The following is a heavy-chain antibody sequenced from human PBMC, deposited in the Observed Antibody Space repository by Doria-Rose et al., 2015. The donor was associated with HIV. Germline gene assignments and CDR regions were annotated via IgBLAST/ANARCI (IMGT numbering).Heavy chain of an antibody. V-gene: IGHV2-26*01. Sequence: QVTLKESGPVLVKPTETLTLTCTVSGVSLSSPGMGVSWLRQPPRKALEWLANIFSDDERSYKTSLKSRLTISRGTSKSQVVLTMTDMVPVDTATYYCARIKSSRWYHKYYFDFWGQGTLVIVSA. D-gene: IGHD6-13*01. CDR3: ARIKSSRWYHKYYFDF. CDR1: GVSLSSPGMG. CDR2: IFSDDER. J-gene: IGHJ4*02.